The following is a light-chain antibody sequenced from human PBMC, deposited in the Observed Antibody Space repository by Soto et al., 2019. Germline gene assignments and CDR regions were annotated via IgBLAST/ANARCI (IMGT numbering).Light chain of an antibody. CDR1: QNIYNY. Sequence: DIQMTQSPSSLSASVGDRVTVTCRTSQNIYNYLNWYQQKPGKAPKLLTYSASSVQSGVPSRFSGSGSGTDFTLTISSLQPEDFATYYCQQTHSTPVTFGQGTRLEIK. V-gene: IGKV1-39*01. CDR2: SAS. J-gene: IGKJ5*01. CDR3: QQTHSTPVT.